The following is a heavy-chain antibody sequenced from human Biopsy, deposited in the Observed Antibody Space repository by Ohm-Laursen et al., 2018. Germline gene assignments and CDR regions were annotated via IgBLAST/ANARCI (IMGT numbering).Heavy chain of an antibody. CDR3: ARLGNFWNAEDGLDL. CDR1: DDSIRNFY. J-gene: IGHJ3*01. Sequence: PSQTLSLTCTVSDDSIRNFYWTWIRQPPGQGLEWIGHASYSGYTNYNPSLKSRVTISFDTSKNHFSLNLRSVTAADTAVYSCARLGNFWNAEDGLDLWGLGTMVTVSS. D-gene: IGHD3-3*01. V-gene: IGHV4-59*08. CDR2: ASYSGYT.